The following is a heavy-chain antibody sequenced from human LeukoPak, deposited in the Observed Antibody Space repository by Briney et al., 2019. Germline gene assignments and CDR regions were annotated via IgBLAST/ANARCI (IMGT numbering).Heavy chain of an antibody. Sequence: GASVKVSCKASGYTFTSYGISWVRQAPGQGLEWMGWISAYNGDTSYAQKLQGRVTMTTDTSTSTAYMELRSLRSDDTAVYYCARDPRQGGSPISWGTINWFDPWGQGTLVTVSS. CDR2: ISAYNGDT. CDR3: ARDPRQGGSPISWGTINWFDP. J-gene: IGHJ5*02. V-gene: IGHV1-18*01. CDR1: GYTFTSYG. D-gene: IGHD1-14*01.